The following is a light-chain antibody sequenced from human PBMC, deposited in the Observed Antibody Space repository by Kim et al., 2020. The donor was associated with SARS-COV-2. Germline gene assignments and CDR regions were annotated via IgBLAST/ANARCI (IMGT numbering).Light chain of an antibody. Sequence: EGDRVTITCRASQGIGNYLDWYQQKSGKPPRLLIHSSSALHSGVPSRFSGSGSGTDFTLTIRSLQPEDIGTYYCQRYSSVPFTFGGGTKVDIK. V-gene: IGKV1-27*01. CDR1: QGIGNY. CDR3: QRYSSVPFT. J-gene: IGKJ4*01. CDR2: SSS.